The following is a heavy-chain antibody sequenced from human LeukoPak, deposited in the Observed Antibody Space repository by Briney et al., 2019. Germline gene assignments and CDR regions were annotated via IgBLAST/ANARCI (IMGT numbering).Heavy chain of an antibody. V-gene: IGHV3-30*02. Sequence: GGSLRLSCAASGFTFSSYAMSWVRQAPGKGLEWVAFIRYDGSKKYYADSVKGRFTISRDNSKNTLYLQMNSLRAEDTAVYYCARDKVVGATHFDYWGQGTLVTVSS. CDR1: GFTFSSYA. CDR3: ARDKVVGATHFDY. CDR2: IRYDGSKK. J-gene: IGHJ4*02. D-gene: IGHD1-26*01.